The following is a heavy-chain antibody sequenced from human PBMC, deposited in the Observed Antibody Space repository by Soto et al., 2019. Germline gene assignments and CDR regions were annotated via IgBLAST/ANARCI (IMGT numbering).Heavy chain of an antibody. D-gene: IGHD3-10*01. CDR1: GDSVSSNSAA. CDR2: TYYRSKWYN. V-gene: IGHV6-1*01. J-gene: IGHJ3*02. Sequence: SPTLSLTCAISGDSVSSNSAAWKWLRQSPSRGLEWLGRTYYRSKWYNDYVVSVKSRITINPDTSKNQFSLQLNSVTPEDTAVYYCARERGVLSEAFDIWGQGTLVTASS. CDR3: ARERGVLSEAFDI.